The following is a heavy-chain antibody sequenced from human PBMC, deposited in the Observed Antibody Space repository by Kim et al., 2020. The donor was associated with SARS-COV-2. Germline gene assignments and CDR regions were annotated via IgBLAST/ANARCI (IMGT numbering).Heavy chain of an antibody. D-gene: IGHD3-22*01. CDR3: ARVNIGYFYY. Sequence: SETLSLSCTVSGGSISSSGSYWGWLRQPPGKGLEWIGTIYYSGTTYYNPSLKSRVTISVDTSKNQFSLKLSSVTAADTAVYYCARVNIGYFYYWGQGTLVTVSS. CDR1: GGSISSSGSY. J-gene: IGHJ4*02. CDR2: IYYSGTT. V-gene: IGHV4-39*01.